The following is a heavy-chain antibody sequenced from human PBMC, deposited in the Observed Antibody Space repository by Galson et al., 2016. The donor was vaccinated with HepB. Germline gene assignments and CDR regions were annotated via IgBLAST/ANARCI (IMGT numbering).Heavy chain of an antibody. CDR2: ISGSGITT. CDR3: ARGAGTVMTVIYFDY. V-gene: IGHV3-23*01. D-gene: IGHD2-21*02. J-gene: IGHJ4*02. Sequence: SLRLSCAASGFTLSNYAMSWVRQAPGKGLEWVSDISGSGITTYYADSVKGRFTISRDNSEKTVYLQMNSLRAEDTAVYYCARGAGTVMTVIYFDYWGQGAPVTVSS. CDR1: GFTLSNYA.